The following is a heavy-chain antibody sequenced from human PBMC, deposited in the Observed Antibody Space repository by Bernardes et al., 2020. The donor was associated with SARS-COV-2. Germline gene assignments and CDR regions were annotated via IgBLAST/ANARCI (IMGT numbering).Heavy chain of an antibody. J-gene: IGHJ5*02. D-gene: IGHD3-3*01. V-gene: IGHV3-30*18. Sequence: GGSLRLSCAASGFTFSHYGMHWVRQAPGKGLEWVAVISYDESKKYYGDSVKGRFSISRDNSKNTLFLQMSSLRPEDTSVYYCVKENYDFSTGPYRNWFDAWGQGTLVTVSS. CDR1: GFTFSHYG. CDR2: ISYDESKK. CDR3: VKENYDFSTGPYRNWFDA.